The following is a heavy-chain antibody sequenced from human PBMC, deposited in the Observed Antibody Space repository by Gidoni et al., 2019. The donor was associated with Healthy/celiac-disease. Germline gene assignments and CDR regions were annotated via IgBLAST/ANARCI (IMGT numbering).Heavy chain of an antibody. V-gene: IGHV3-9*01. CDR2: ISWNSGSI. CDR3: AKDIRVGGNPLGYGMDV. J-gene: IGHJ6*02. D-gene: IGHD2-15*01. Sequence: EVQLVESGGGLVQPGRSLRLSCAASGFTFDDYAMHWVRQAPGTGLEWVSGISWNSGSIGYADSVKGRFTISRDNAKNSLYLQMNSLRAEDTALYYCAKDIRVGGNPLGYGMDVWGQGTTVTVSS. CDR1: GFTFDDYA.